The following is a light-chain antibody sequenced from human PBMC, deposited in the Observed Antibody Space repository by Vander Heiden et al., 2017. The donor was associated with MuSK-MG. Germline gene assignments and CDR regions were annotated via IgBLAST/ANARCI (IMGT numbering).Light chain of an antibody. CDR1: QSISSW. Sequence: DTQMTQSPSTLSASVGDRVTITCLASQSISSWLAWYQQKLGKAPKLLIYKASSLERVVTSRFSGTGSRTPLTITMSSRLPADFQPHYCQQYNCASATWRFGPATKVGIK. J-gene: IGKJ1*01. CDR3: QQYNCASATWR. V-gene: IGKV1-5*03. CDR2: KAS.